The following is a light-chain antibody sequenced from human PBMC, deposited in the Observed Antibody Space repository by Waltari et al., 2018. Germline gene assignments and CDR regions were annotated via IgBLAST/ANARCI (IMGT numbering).Light chain of an antibody. V-gene: IGLV2-14*03. CDR2: DVT. CDR3: SSFTDSHTLL. CDR1: SNDVGASKF. J-gene: IGLJ2*01. Sequence: QSALTQPASVSGSPGQSITISCTGTSNDVGASKFVSWYQKHPDRAPQLIIYDVTERPSGISYRFSGSKSANTASLTISGLLPEDEAIYYCSSFTDSHTLLFGGGTTVTVL.